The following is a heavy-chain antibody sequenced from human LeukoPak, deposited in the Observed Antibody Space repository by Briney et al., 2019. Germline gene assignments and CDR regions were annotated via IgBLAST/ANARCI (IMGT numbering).Heavy chain of an antibody. CDR2: ISSSSGSI. J-gene: IGHJ4*02. Sequence: PGGSLRLSCAASGFAFSGYTMNWVRQAPGKGLEWVSSISSSSGSIYYADSVKGRFTISRDNAKNSLYPQMDSLRAEDTALYYCARFSGNYAIFDYWGQGILVTVSS. CDR1: GFAFSGYT. D-gene: IGHD1-26*01. CDR3: ARFSGNYAIFDY. V-gene: IGHV3-21*01.